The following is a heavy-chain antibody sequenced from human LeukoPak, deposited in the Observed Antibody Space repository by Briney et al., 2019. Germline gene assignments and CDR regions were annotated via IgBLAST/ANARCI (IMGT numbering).Heavy chain of an antibody. V-gene: IGHV4-34*01. CDR2: INHSGST. CDR3: ARMRDIVVVNWFDP. D-gene: IGHD2-2*01. J-gene: IGHJ5*02. Sequence: PSETLSLTCAVYGGSFSGYYWSWIRQPPGKGLEWIGEINHSGSTNYNPSLKSRVTISVDTSKNQFSLKLSSVTAADTAVYYCARMRDIVVVNWFDPWGQGTLVTVSS. CDR1: GGSFSGYY.